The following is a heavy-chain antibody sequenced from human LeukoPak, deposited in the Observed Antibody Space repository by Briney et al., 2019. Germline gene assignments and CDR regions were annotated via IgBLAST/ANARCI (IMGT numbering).Heavy chain of an antibody. V-gene: IGHV1-8*03. D-gene: IGHD6-19*01. J-gene: IGHJ6*02. CDR3: ARGKGGSGWYWGLPLGYYYGMDV. CDR2: MNPNSGNT. CDR1: GYTFTNYD. Sequence: ASVKVSCKASGYTFTNYDMSWVRQASGQGLEWMGWMNPNSGNTGYAQKFQGRVTITRNTSISTAYMELSSLRSEDTAVYYCARGKGGSGWYWGLPLGYYYGMDVWGQGTTVTVSS.